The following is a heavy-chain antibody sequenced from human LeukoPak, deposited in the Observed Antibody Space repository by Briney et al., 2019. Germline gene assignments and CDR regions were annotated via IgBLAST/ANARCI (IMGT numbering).Heavy chain of an antibody. CDR3: AREEAAHFDY. Sequence: PSETLSLTCTVSGGSISSSSYYWSWIRQPAGKGLEWIGRIYTSGSTNYNPSLKSRVTMSVDTSKNQFSLKLSSVTAADTAVYYCAREEAAHFDYWGQGTLVTVSS. V-gene: IGHV4-61*02. CDR2: IYTSGST. CDR1: GGSISSSSYY. J-gene: IGHJ4*02.